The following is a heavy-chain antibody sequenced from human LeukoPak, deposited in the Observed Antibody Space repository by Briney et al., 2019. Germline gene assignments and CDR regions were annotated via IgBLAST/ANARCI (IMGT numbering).Heavy chain of an antibody. J-gene: IGHJ6*02. V-gene: IGHV4-59*01. CDR1: CGSISSYY. D-gene: IGHD1-1*01. CDR3: ARDRLERDYYYGMDV. Sequence: SETLSLTCTVSCGSISSYYWSWIRQPPGKGLYWIGYNYYSGTTNYTPSRKCRVTISVDTFKNQFSLKLSSVTAADTAVYYCARDRLERDYYYGMDVWGQGTTVTVSS. CDR2: NYYSGTT.